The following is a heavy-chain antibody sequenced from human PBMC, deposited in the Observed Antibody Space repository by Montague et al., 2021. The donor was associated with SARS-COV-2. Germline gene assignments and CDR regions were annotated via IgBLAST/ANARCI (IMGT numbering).Heavy chain of an antibody. V-gene: IGHV3-30*04. CDR2: ISYDGSNK. J-gene: IGHJ4*02. CDR3: ARSSGYCGGDCNSGIDY. Sequence: SLILSCDASGFTVSSYAMHWVRQAPGKGLEWVAVISYDGSNKYYXASVKGRFTISRDNSKDTLYLQMNSLRAEDTAVFYCARSSGYCGGDCNSGIDYWGQGTLVTVSS. CDR1: GFTVSSYA. D-gene: IGHD2-21*02.